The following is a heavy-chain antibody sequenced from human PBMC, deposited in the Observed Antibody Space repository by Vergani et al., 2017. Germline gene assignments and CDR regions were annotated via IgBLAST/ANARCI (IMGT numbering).Heavy chain of an antibody. V-gene: IGHV1-69*13. CDR2: IIPIFGTT. CDR3: ARSSGYYSYYFDF. Sequence: QGQLAQSGAEVKKPGSSVKVSGKASGGTFSSNSNSWVRQAPGQGLEWMGRIIPIFGTTSYAQKFQGRVTILADESTSTAYMELSSLRSEDTAVYYCARSSGYYSYYFDFWGQGTLVTVSS. D-gene: IGHD3-22*01. J-gene: IGHJ4*02. CDR1: GGTFSSNS.